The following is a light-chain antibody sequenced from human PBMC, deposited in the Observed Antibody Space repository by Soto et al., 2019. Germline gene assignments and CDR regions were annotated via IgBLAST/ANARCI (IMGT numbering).Light chain of an antibody. Sequence: ENVLTQSPATLSLSPGERATLSCRASQSVSSNLAWYQQKPGQAPRLLIYDASNRATGIPARSSGSGSGTEFTLTISILQSEDFAVYSCQQYHSWPAFGRGTKV. CDR1: QSVSSN. J-gene: IGKJ1*01. CDR3: QQYHSWPA. CDR2: DAS. V-gene: IGKV3D-15*03.